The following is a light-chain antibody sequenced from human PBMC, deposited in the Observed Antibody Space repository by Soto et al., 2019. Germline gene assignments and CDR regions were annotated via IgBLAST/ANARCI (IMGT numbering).Light chain of an antibody. Sequence: QSVLTQPPSASGTPGQRVTISCSGSSSNIGSNTVNWYQQLPGTAPKLLIYSNNQRPSGVPDRFSGSNSGTSASLAISGLQSEHEADYYCAAWDDSLNGRVFGGGTKLTVL. CDR3: AAWDDSLNGRV. CDR2: SNN. CDR1: SSNIGSNT. V-gene: IGLV1-44*01. J-gene: IGLJ3*02.